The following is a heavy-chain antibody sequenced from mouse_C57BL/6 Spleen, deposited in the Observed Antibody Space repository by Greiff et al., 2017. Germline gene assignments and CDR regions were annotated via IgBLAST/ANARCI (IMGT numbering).Heavy chain of an antibody. J-gene: IGHJ4*01. V-gene: IGHV2-3*01. Sequence: VNVVESGPGLVAPSQSLSITCTVSGFSLTSYGVSWVRQPPGKGLEWLGVIWGDGSTNYHSALISRLSISKDNSKSQVFLKLNSLQTDDTATYYCAILDSGSGYYAMDYWGQGTSVTVSS. CDR1: GFSLTSYG. CDR2: IWGDGST. CDR3: AILDSGSGYYAMDY. D-gene: IGHD2-4*01.